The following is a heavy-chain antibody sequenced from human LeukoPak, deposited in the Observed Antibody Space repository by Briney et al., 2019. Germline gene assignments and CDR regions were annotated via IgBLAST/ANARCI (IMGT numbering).Heavy chain of an antibody. D-gene: IGHD7-27*01. Sequence: PGGSLRLSCAASGFSVSSNSMSWVRQAPGKGLEWVSVIYSGGSTYYADSVKGRFTISRDNSKNTLYLQMNSLRAEDTAVYYCARETWGHFDYWGQGTLVTVSS. CDR1: GFSVSSNS. CDR3: ARETWGHFDY. V-gene: IGHV3-53*01. CDR2: IYSGGST. J-gene: IGHJ4*02.